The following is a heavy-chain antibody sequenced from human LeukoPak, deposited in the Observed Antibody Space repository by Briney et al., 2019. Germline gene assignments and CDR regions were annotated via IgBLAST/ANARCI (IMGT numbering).Heavy chain of an antibody. D-gene: IGHD1-26*01. J-gene: IGHJ4*02. CDR1: RFTLSTYW. Sequence: GGSLRLSCAASRFTLSTYWMSWVRQAPGKGLEWVAHIKQDGSQEYYVDSVKGRFTISRDSAKNSLYLQMNSLRAEGTAVYYCAKAERSGSSPPFDYWGQGTLVTVSS. V-gene: IGHV3-7*03. CDR2: IKQDGSQE. CDR3: AKAERSGSSPPFDY.